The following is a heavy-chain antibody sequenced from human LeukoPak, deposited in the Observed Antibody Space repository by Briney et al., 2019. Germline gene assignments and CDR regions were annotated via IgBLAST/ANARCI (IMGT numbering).Heavy chain of an antibody. CDR1: GYTFTGYY. D-gene: IGHD3-22*01. J-gene: IGHJ4*02. Sequence: ASVKVSCKASGYTFTGYYMHWVRQAPGQGLEWMGWINPNSGATNFAQKFQGRVTMTRDTSISTAYMELSRLRSDDTAVYYCASSITMIVAVTPAPNFDYWGQGTLVTVSS. V-gene: IGHV1-2*02. CDR3: ASSITMIVAVTPAPNFDY. CDR2: INPNSGAT.